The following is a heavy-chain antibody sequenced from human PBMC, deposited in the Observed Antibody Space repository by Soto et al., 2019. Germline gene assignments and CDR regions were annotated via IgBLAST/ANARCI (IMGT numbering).Heavy chain of an antibody. J-gene: IGHJ6*02. CDR2: IMPMFGTP. CDR1: GGIFRTYG. V-gene: IGHV1-69*01. Sequence: QMQLVQSGPEVKKAGSSVKVSCKVSGGIFRTYGYSWVRQAPGQGLEWMGGIMPMFGTPNYAEKFQGRVTISADESTSTVYMEVSSLRSEDSGVYYCARPQRHRNFYHGMDVWGQGTTVTVSS. CDR3: ARPQRHRNFYHGMDV.